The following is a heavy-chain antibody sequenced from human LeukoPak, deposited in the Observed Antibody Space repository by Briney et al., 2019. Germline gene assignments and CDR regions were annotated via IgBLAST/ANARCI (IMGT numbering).Heavy chain of an antibody. Sequence: ASVKVSCKASGYTFTGYYMHWVRQAPGQGLEWMGWINPNSGGTNYAQKFQGRVTMTRDTSISTAYMELSRLRSDDTAVYYCARDNMVRGVIPFDPWGQGTLVTVSS. D-gene: IGHD3-10*01. J-gene: IGHJ5*02. CDR1: GYTFTGYY. V-gene: IGHV1-2*02. CDR2: INPNSGGT. CDR3: ARDNMVRGVIPFDP.